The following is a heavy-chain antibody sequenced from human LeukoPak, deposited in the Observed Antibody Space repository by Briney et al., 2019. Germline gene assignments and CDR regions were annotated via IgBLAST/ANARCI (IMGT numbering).Heavy chain of an antibody. CDR3: ARDFFHGHCGGLSCFLLDY. CDR2: ISAYNGNT. V-gene: IGHV1-18*01. J-gene: IGHJ4*02. D-gene: IGHD2-15*01. CDR1: GYTFTSYG. Sequence: VASVKVSCKASGYTFTSYGISWVRQAPGQGLKWMGWISAYNGNTNYAQKLQGRVTMTTDTSTSTAYMELRSLRSDDTAVYYCARDFFHGHCGGLSCFLLDYWGQGSLVTVSS.